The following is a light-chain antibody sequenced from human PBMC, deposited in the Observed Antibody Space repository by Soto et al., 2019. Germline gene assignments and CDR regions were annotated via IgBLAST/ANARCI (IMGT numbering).Light chain of an antibody. CDR1: QRVSSSY. V-gene: IGKV3-20*01. J-gene: IGKJ1*01. CDR3: QQYHTSPLT. Sequence: IVFTQSPGTLSLSPGERATFSCRASQRVSSSYVACCQRKRVHAASLLIYVSSVMAAVMPDMFSGSGSGTDFAVTISRMEPEEFPLYYCQQYHTSPLTFGQGTKVDI. CDR2: VSS.